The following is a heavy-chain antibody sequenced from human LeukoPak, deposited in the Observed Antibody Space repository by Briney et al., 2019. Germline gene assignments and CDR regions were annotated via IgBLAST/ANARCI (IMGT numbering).Heavy chain of an antibody. Sequence: GASVKVSCKASGYTFTGYYMHWVRQAPGQGLEWMGWINPNSGGTNYAKKFQGRVTMTRDTSISTAYMELSRLRSDDTAVYYCARDRGYCSSTSCWYFDYWGQGTLVTVSS. V-gene: IGHV1-2*02. J-gene: IGHJ4*02. CDR1: GYTFTGYY. CDR2: INPNSGGT. CDR3: ARDRGYCSSTSCWYFDY. D-gene: IGHD2-2*01.